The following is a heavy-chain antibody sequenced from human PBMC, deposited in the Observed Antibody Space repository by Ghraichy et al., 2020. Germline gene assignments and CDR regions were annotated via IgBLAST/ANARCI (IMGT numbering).Heavy chain of an antibody. V-gene: IGHV3-23*01. CDR2: ISGSGGST. CDR3: AKGQLSDYGDWGLDY. D-gene: IGHD4-17*01. CDR1: GFTFSSYA. J-gene: IGHJ4*01. Sequence: GGSLRLSCAASGFTFSSYAMSWVRQAPGKGLEWVSAISGSGGSTYYADSVKGRFTISRDNSKNTLYLQMNSLRDEDTAVYYCAKGQLSDYGDWGLDYWGHGTLVIVSS.